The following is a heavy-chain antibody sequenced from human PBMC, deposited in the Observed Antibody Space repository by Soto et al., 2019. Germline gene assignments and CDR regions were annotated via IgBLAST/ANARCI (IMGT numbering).Heavy chain of an antibody. V-gene: IGHV3-23*01. CDR2: IFGSGAPT. CDR1: GYTFSNYA. Sequence: EVQLLESGGGLVQPGGSLRLSCAASGYTFSNYAMSWVRQAPGKGLQWVSTIFGSGAPTHYADSVKGRFAISRDNYNITLFLQIHSLKDQDTAVYYCTREASTWGFAFDLWGQGTRVAVSS. CDR3: TREASTWGFAFDL. J-gene: IGHJ3*01. D-gene: IGHD3-16*01.